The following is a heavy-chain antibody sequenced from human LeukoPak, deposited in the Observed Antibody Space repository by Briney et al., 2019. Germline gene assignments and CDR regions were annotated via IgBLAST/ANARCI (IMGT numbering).Heavy chain of an antibody. Sequence: GGSLRLSCAASGFAFSSYWMHWVRQAPGKGLVWVSRINTGGSSTDYADSVKGRFTISRDNAKNTLYLQMNSLRAEDTAVYYCSRDLRGRDDYWGQGILVIVSS. J-gene: IGHJ4*02. CDR1: GFAFSSYW. D-gene: IGHD5-24*01. V-gene: IGHV3-74*01. CDR2: INTGGSST. CDR3: SRDLRGRDDY.